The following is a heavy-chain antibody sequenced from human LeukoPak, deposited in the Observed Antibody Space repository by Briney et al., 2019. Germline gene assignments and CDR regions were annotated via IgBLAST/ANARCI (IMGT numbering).Heavy chain of an antibody. J-gene: IGHJ4*02. CDR2: ISAYNGNT. D-gene: IGHD2-2*01. Sequence: ASVKVSCKASGYTFTSYGISWVRQAPGQGLEWMGWISAYNGNTNYAQKLQGRVTMTTDTSTSTAYMELRSLRSDDAAVYYCARRYCSSTSWYPPTYWGQGTPVTISS. CDR1: GYTFTSYG. CDR3: ARRYCSSTSWYPPTY. V-gene: IGHV1-18*01.